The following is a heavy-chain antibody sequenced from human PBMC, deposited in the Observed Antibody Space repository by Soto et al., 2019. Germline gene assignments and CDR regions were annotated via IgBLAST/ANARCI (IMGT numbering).Heavy chain of an antibody. CDR3: ARDGRWLQKLDY. D-gene: IGHD4-4*01. CDR1: GGSVSSGSYY. J-gene: IGHJ4*02. CDR2: IYYSGST. V-gene: IGHV4-61*01. Sequence: PFETLSLTCTVSGGSVSSGSYYWSWIRQPPGKGLEWIGYIYYSGSTNYNPSLKSRVTISVDTSKNQFSLKLSSVTAADTAVYYCARDGRWLQKLDYWGQGTLVTVSS.